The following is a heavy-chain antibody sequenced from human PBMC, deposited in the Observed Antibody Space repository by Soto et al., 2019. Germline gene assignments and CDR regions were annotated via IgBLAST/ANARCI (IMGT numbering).Heavy chain of an antibody. J-gene: IGHJ6*02. Sequence: SETLSLTCTVSGGAISSYYWSWIRQPPGKGLEWIGYIYYSGSTNYNPSLKSRVTISVDTSKNQFSLKLSSVTAADTAVYYCARDIRTGSSHYYYYGMDVWGQGTTVT. CDR1: GGAISSYY. CDR3: ARDIRTGSSHYYYYGMDV. V-gene: IGHV4-59*01. D-gene: IGHD3-9*01. CDR2: IYYSGST.